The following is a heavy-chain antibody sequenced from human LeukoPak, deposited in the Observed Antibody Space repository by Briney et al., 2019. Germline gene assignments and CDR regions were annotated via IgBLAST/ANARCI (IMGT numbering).Heavy chain of an antibody. D-gene: IGHD6-13*01. CDR1: GGSISSSSYY. V-gene: IGHV4-39*01. CDR2: IYYSGST. J-gene: IGHJ4*02. CDR3: ARQPEAGMFDY. Sequence: PSETLSLTCTVSGGSISSSSYYWGWIRQPPGKGLEWIGSIYYSGSTYYNPSLKSRVTISVDTSKDQFSLKLSSVTAADTAVYYCARQPEAGMFDYWGQGTLVTVSS.